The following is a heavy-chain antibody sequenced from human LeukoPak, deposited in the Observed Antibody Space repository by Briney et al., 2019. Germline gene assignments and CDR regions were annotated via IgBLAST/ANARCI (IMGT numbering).Heavy chain of an antibody. Sequence: ASVKVSCKASGYTFTSYDINWVRQATGQGLEWMGWMNPNSGNTGYAQKFQGRVTMTRNTSISTAYMELSSLRSDDTAVYYCARDRGCSGGSCYYYYGMDVWGQGTTVTVSS. J-gene: IGHJ6*02. CDR2: MNPNSGNT. CDR1: GYTFTSYD. D-gene: IGHD2-15*01. V-gene: IGHV1-8*01. CDR3: ARDRGCSGGSCYYYYGMDV.